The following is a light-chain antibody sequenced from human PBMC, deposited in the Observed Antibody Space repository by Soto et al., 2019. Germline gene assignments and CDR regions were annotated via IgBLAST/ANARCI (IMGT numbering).Light chain of an antibody. CDR3: GTWDSSLSAVV. CDR1: SSNIGNNY. Sequence: QSVLTQPPSVSAAPGQKVTISCSGSSSNIGNNYVSWYQQLPQTAPKLLIYDNNKRPSGIPDRFSGSKSGTSATLGITGLQTGDEADYYCGTWDSSLSAVVFGGGTKLPS. J-gene: IGLJ2*01. CDR2: DNN. V-gene: IGLV1-51*01.